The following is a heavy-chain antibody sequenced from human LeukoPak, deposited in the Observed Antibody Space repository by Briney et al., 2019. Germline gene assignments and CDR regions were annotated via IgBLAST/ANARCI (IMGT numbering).Heavy chain of an antibody. Sequence: GGSLRLSCAASGFTFSTCAMSWVRQAPGKGLEWVSGISGTTSGTYYADSVKGRFTVSRDKSKNMLYLQVNSLRAEDTAVYYCLKSTVSTGSDTWGQGTLVTVSS. V-gene: IGHV3-23*01. CDR3: LKSTVSTGSDT. D-gene: IGHD5/OR15-5a*01. J-gene: IGHJ5*02. CDR2: ISGTTSGT. CDR1: GFTFSTCA.